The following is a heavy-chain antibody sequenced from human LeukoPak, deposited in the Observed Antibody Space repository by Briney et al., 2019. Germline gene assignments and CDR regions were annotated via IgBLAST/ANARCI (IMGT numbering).Heavy chain of an antibody. Sequence: PGGSLRLSCAASGFIFSNDAVHWVRQAPGKGLEWVAFIWFDGSNKHYADSVKGRFTISRANSEDTLYLQMNSLRAEDTAVYYCVRDPSGSGFAFDSWGQGALVTVSS. CDR2: IWFDGSNK. CDR1: GFIFSNDA. CDR3: VRDPSGSGFAFDS. D-gene: IGHD1-1*01. V-gene: IGHV3-33*01. J-gene: IGHJ4*02.